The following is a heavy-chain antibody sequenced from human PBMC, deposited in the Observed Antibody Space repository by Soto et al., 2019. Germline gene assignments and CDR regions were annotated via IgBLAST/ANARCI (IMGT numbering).Heavy chain of an antibody. J-gene: IGHJ3*02. Sequence: GGSLRLSCAASDFSFNTYAMHWVRQAPGKGLEWVAVISINGRNTYYADSVKGRFTVSRDNSKNTLYLQMTSLKTDDTAVYFCARDRTEGYGDSGVDIWGQGTMVTVSS. V-gene: IGHV3-30*04. CDR2: ISINGRNT. CDR3: ARDRTEGYGDSGVDI. CDR1: DFSFNTYA. D-gene: IGHD4-17*01.